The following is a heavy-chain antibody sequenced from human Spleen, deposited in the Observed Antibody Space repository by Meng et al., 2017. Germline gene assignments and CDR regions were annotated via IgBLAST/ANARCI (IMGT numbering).Heavy chain of an antibody. J-gene: IGHJ5*02. V-gene: IGHV4-59*01. CDR2: IFYSGST. CDR3: ARAPYGGHSAWFDP. D-gene: IGHD4-23*01. CDR1: GGSISSYY. Sequence: QVQLQESGPGLVKPSETLSLTCTVSGGSISSYYWSWIRQPPGKGLEWIAYIFYSGSTNYNPSLKSRVTISIDTSKNQFSLKLSSVTAADTAVYYCARAPYGGHSAWFDPWGQGTLVTLSS.